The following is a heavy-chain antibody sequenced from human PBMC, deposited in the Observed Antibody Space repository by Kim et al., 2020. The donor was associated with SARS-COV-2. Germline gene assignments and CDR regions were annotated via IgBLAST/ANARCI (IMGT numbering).Heavy chain of an antibody. Sequence: GRFTISRDNSKNTLYLQMNSLRAEDTAVYYCATQGGQPRPYVYYYYGMDVWGQGTTVTVSS. V-gene: IGHV3-53*01. D-gene: IGHD3-16*01. J-gene: IGHJ6*02. CDR3: ATQGGQPRPYVYYYYGMDV.